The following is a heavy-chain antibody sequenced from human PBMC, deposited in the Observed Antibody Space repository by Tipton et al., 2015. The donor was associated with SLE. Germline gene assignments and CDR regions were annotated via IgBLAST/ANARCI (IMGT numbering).Heavy chain of an antibody. CDR3: ARVGVGATTGYYYYMDV. CDR1: GGSISSHY. D-gene: IGHD1-26*01. Sequence: GLVKPSETLSLTCTVSGGSISSHYWSWIRQPPGKGLEWIGYIYYSGSTNYNPSLKSRVTISVDTSKNQFSLKLSSVTAADTAVYYCARVGVGATTGYYYYMDVWGKGTTVTVSS. CDR2: IYYSGST. J-gene: IGHJ6*03. V-gene: IGHV4-59*08.